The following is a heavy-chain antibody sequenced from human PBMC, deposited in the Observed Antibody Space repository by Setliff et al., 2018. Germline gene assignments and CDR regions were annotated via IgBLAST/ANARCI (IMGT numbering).Heavy chain of an antibody. D-gene: IGHD3-3*01. CDR2: INQDGSEK. V-gene: IGHV3-7*03. Sequence: GGSLRLSCVVSGFTFSNYRMSWVRQAPGKGLEWVANINQDGSEKYYVDSVKGRFTISRDNAKNSLYLQMNSLRAEDTALYYCAKGTTSSTIFGVGSFDYWGQGTLVTVSS. J-gene: IGHJ4*02. CDR3: AKGTTSSTIFGVGSFDY. CDR1: GFTFSNYR.